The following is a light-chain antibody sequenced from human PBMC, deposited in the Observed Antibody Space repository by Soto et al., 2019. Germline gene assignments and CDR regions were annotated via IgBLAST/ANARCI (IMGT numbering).Light chain of an antibody. CDR3: QHCDYLPI. J-gene: IGKJ3*01. V-gene: IGKV1-33*01. Sequence: DIPMTQSPSSLSASVGDRATITCQASHDITSFLNWYQHKPGRAPKLLIYDASILEAGVPTRFSGSGSGTHFTFTISSLQPEDVATYSCQHCDYLPIFGPGTTVDFK. CDR2: DAS. CDR1: HDITSF.